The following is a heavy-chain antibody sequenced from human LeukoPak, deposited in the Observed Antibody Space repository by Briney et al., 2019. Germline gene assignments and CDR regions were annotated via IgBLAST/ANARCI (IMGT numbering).Heavy chain of an antibody. CDR3: ARRSCSGGSCEDWFGP. CDR1: GHSLSNYW. CDR2: IYLGDSDT. Sequence: KHGESLKISCKGSGHSLSNYWIAWVRQVPGKGLEWMGIIYLGDSDTTYRPSFQGQVTISADKSISTAYLQWSSLKTSDTAMYYCARRSCSGGSCEDWFGPWGQGTLVTVSS. V-gene: IGHV5-51*01. J-gene: IGHJ5*02. D-gene: IGHD2-15*01.